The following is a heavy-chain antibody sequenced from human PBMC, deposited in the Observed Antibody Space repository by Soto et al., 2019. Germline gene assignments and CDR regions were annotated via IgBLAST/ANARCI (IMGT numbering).Heavy chain of an antibody. V-gene: IGHV4-30-4*01. CDR3: ARDASSITMVRGVGWFDP. D-gene: IGHD3-10*01. CDR1: GGSISSGDYY. CDR2: IYYSGST. Sequence: QVQLQESGPGLVKPSQTLSLTCTVSGGSISSGDYYWSWIRQPPGKGLEWIGYIYYSGSTSYNPSLTSLVSISVDTSKNQFALKLSSVTAADTAVYYCARDASSITMVRGVGWFDPWCQGTLVTVSS. J-gene: IGHJ5*02.